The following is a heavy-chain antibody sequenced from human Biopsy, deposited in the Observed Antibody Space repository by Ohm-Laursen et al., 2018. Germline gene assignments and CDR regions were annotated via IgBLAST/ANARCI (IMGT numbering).Heavy chain of an antibody. Sequence: ASVKVSCKASGYTFTNYAINWVRQAPGQGLEWLGWISVKTGNTNYTQKLQGRVTMTTNTSVNTAYMELSSLTFEDTAVYYCAVEGGTYSKPFDYWGQGSQVIVSS. CDR2: ISVKTGNT. V-gene: IGHV1-18*01. J-gene: IGHJ4*02. CDR3: AVEGGTYSKPFDY. D-gene: IGHD1-26*01. CDR1: GYTFTNYA.